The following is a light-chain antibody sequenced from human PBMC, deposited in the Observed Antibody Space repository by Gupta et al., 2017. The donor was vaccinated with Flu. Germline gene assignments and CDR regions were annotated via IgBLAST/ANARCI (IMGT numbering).Light chain of an antibody. CDR2: WAS. CDR1: QSLFFRSKNNNY. V-gene: IGKV4-1*01. CDR3: QQYYSNPRT. Sequence: SLGERATINCKSSQSLFFRSKNNNYLAWYQQKPGQPPKLLIYWASTRETGVPDRFSGSGSGTDFTLTISSLQAEDVAVYYCQQYYSNPRTFGQGTKVEIK. J-gene: IGKJ1*01.